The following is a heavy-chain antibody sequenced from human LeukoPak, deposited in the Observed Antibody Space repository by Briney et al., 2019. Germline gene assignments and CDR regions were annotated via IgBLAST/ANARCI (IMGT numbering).Heavy chain of an antibody. CDR3: AAASRPPYSSWYYFDY. D-gene: IGHD6-13*01. CDR1: GFTFTSCA. J-gene: IGHJ4*02. Sequence: SVKVSCKASGFTFTSCAMQWVRQARGQRLEWIGWIVVGSGNTNYAQKFQERVTITRDMSTSTAYMELSSLRSEDTAVYYCAAASRPPYSSWYYFDYWGQGTLVTVSS. V-gene: IGHV1-58*02. CDR2: IVVGSGNT.